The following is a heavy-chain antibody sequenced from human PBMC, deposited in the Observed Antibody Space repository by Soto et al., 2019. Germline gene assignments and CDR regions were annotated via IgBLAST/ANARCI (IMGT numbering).Heavy chain of an antibody. CDR1: GFTFRSYA. CDR3: AKVRWDSSSWHRSGFDY. Sequence: PGGSLRLSCAASGFTFRSYAMSWVRQAPGKGLEWVSAISGSGGSTYYADSVKGRFTISRDNSKNTLYLQMNSLRAEDTAVYYCAKVRWDSSSWHRSGFDYWGQGTLVAVSS. CDR2: ISGSGGST. J-gene: IGHJ4*02. D-gene: IGHD6-13*01. V-gene: IGHV3-23*01.